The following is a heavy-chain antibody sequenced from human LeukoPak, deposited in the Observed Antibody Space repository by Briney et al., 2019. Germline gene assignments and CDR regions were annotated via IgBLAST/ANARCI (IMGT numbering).Heavy chain of an antibody. CDR1: GGSFSGYY. V-gene: IGHV4-34*01. Sequence: MASETLSLTCAVYGGSFSGYYWSWIRQPPGKGLEWIGEINHSGSTNYNPSLKSRVTISVDTSKNQFSLKLSSVTAADTAVYYCARSSSWSLYYYYYYYMDVWGKGTTVTVSS. CDR2: INHSGST. J-gene: IGHJ6*03. D-gene: IGHD6-6*01. CDR3: ARSSSWSLYYYYYYYMDV.